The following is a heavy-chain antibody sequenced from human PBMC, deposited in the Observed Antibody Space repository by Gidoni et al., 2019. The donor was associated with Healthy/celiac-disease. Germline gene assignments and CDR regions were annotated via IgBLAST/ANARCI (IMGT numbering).Heavy chain of an antibody. CDR3: ARAAVQLWTNWFDP. J-gene: IGHJ5*02. CDR1: GFTFSNFG. D-gene: IGHD1-1*01. V-gene: IGHV3-21*01. Sequence: EVQLVESGGGLVKPGGSLRLSCAAAGFTFSNFGMNWVRQAPGKGLEWVSSISSSSCYIYYADSVKGRFTISRDNAKNSLFLQINSLRAEDTAVYYCARAAVQLWTNWFDPWGQGTLVTVSS. CDR2: ISSSSCYI.